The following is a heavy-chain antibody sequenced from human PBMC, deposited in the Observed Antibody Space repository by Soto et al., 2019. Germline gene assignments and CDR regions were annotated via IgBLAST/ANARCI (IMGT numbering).Heavy chain of an antibody. Sequence: PSETLSLTCTVSGGSISSYYWSWIRQPAGKGLEWIGRIYTSGSTNYNPSLKSRVTMSVDTSKNQFSLKLSSVTAADTAVYYCAREFMVRGVITFYYYYGMDVWAKGPRSPSP. CDR2: IYTSGST. CDR3: AREFMVRGVITFYYYYGMDV. CDR1: GGSISSYY. D-gene: IGHD3-10*01. J-gene: IGHJ6*02. V-gene: IGHV4-4*07.